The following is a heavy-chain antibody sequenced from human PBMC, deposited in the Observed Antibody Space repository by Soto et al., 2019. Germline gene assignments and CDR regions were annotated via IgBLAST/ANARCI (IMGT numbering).Heavy chain of an antibody. J-gene: IGHJ3*02. CDR1: GGSISSSSYY. CDR2: IYYSGST. D-gene: IGHD3-9*01. Sequence: SETLSLTCTVSGGSISSSSYYWGWIRQPPGKWLEWIGSIYYSGSTYYNPSLKSRVTISVDTSRNQFSLKLSSVTAADTAVYYCARQKGTYYDILTGYSFDAFDIWGQGTMVTV. CDR3: ARQKGTYYDILTGYSFDAFDI. V-gene: IGHV4-39*01.